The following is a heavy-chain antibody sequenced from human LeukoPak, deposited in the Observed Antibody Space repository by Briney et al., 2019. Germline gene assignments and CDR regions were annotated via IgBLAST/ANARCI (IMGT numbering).Heavy chain of an antibody. V-gene: IGHV1-18*01. CDR1: GYTFTAYG. CDR2: SSPYNGNT. J-gene: IGHJ4*02. D-gene: IGHD6-19*01. Sequence: ASVKVSCKTSGYTFTAYGIAWVRQAPGQGLEWMGWSSPYNGNTNYAQKLRGRVTMTTDTSTSTAYMELRSLRSDDTAVYYCARGGTSGWRTPNDDYWGQGTLVTVSS. CDR3: ARGGTSGWRTPNDDY.